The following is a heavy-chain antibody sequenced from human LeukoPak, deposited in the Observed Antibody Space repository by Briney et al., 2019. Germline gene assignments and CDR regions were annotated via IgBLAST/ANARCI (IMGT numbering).Heavy chain of an antibody. CDR3: ARREVEVRDLLASGFDY. CDR2: IQYDGNNK. CDR1: GFTFSSYD. Sequence: PGGSLRLSCAASGFTFSSYDMHWVRQAPGKGLEWVAFIQYDGNNKYSADSLKGRFTISRDNSKNTLFLQMNSLRAEDTAVYYCARREVEVRDLLASGFDYWGQGTLVTVSS. J-gene: IGHJ4*02. V-gene: IGHV3-30*02. D-gene: IGHD1-26*01.